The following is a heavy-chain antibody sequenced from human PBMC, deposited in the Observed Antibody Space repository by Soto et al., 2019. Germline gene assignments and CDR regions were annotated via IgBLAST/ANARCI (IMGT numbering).Heavy chain of an antibody. Sequence: EVQLVESGGGLVLPGGSLRLSCAASGFTFSDHFMDWVRQAPGKGLEWVGRTRNKANSYSTEYAASVKGRFTVSRDDSKNSLYRQMNSLKTEDTAVYYCASDRLPDGAFDIWGQGTMVTVSS. CDR3: ASDRLPDGAFDI. V-gene: IGHV3-72*01. J-gene: IGHJ3*02. D-gene: IGHD3-16*01. CDR1: GFTFSDHF. CDR2: TRNKANSYST.